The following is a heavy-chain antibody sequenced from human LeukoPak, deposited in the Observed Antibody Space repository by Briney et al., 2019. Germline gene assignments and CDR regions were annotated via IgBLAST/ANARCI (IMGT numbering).Heavy chain of an antibody. CDR2: IWYDGSNK. CDR1: GFTFSSYG. V-gene: IGHV3-33*01. J-gene: IGHJ4*02. D-gene: IGHD3-22*01. Sequence: GGSLRLSCAASGFTFSSYGMHWVRQAPGKGLEWVAVIWYDGSNKYYADSVRGRFTISRDNSKNTLYLQMNSLRAEDTAVYYCARDTEGYYDSSGYYYGYFDYWGQGTLVTVSS. CDR3: ARDTEGYYDSSGYYYGYFDY.